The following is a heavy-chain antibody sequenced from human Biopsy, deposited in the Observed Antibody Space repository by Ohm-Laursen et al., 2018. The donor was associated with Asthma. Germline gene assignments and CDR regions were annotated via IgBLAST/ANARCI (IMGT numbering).Heavy chain of an antibody. D-gene: IGHD3-9*01. Sequence: TQTLTLTCSFSGFSLRIPGVGVGWILQSPGKALEWLALIFWDDYNLFRPSLKRRLTITKDPSKNQVVLTMTKMDPVDSGTYYCALSQDSGFDDHSPSWFDPWGQGTLVTVSS. J-gene: IGHJ5*02. CDR2: IFWDDYN. CDR3: ALSQDSGFDDHSPSWFDP. V-gene: IGHV2-5*02. CDR1: GFSLRIPGVG.